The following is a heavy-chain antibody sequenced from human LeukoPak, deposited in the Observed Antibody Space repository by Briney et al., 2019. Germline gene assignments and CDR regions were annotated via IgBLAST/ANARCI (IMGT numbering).Heavy chain of an antibody. Sequence: GGSLRLSCAASGFTFSDYYMSWIRQAPGKGLEWVSYISSSGSTIYHADSVKGRFTISRDNAKNSLYLQMSSLRAEDTAVYYCARKRYFDWSHFRAHYYYYMDVWGKGTTVTVSS. CDR1: GFTFSDYY. CDR3: ARKRYFDWSHFRAHYYYYMDV. D-gene: IGHD3-9*01. J-gene: IGHJ6*03. CDR2: ISSSGSTI. V-gene: IGHV3-11*04.